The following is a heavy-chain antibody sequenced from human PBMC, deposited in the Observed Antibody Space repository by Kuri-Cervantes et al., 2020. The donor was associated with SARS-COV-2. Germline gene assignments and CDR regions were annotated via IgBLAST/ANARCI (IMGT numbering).Heavy chain of an antibody. J-gene: IGHJ2*01. V-gene: IGHV4-34*01. Sequence: SETLSLTCAVYGVSFSGYYWSWIRQPPGKGLEWVGEIKHSGSNIYNPSLKSRVTISVDTSKNQFSLKLSSVTAADTAVYYFARVDGDYVNWYFDLWGRGTLVTVSS. D-gene: IGHD4-17*01. CDR3: ARVDGDYVNWYFDL. CDR1: GVSFSGYY. CDR2: IKHSGSN.